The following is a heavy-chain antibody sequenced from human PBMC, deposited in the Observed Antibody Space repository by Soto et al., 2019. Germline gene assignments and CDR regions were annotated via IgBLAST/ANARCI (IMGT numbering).Heavy chain of an antibody. V-gene: IGHV5-10-1*01. Sequence: PGESLMISGKGSGYSFTNNWISWVLQMPVKGLEWMGRIDPRDSYTNYSPSFQGHVTISVDKSDNTSYLQWNSLKAPDSAMYFCARSYCLHTSCYNGYFDYWGRGPLVTVSS. CDR2: IDPRDSYT. CDR1: GYSFTNNW. J-gene: IGHJ4*01. D-gene: IGHD2-2*02. CDR3: ARSYCLHTSCYNGYFDY.